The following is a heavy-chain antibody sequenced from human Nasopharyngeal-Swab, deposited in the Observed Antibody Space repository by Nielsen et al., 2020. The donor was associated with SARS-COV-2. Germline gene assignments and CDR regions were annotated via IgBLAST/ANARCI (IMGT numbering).Heavy chain of an antibody. D-gene: IGHD1-20*01. V-gene: IGHV4-34*01. J-gene: IGHJ4*02. CDR1: GGSFSGYY. CDR2: INHSGST. CDR3: ARHGGPYNWKYPVDY. Sequence: GSLRLSCAVYGGSFSGYYWSWIRQPPGKGLEWIGEINHSGSTNYNPSLKSRVTISVDTSKNQFSLKLSSVTAADTAVYYCARHGGPYNWKYPVDYWGQGILVTVSS.